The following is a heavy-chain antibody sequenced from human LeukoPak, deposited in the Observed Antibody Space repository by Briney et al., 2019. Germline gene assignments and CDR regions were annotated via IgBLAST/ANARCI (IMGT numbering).Heavy chain of an antibody. CDR1: GFTFSSFR. D-gene: IGHD3-9*01. V-gene: IGHV3-30*02. J-gene: IGHJ4*02. CDR2: IRYDGSNK. Sequence: GGSLRLSCAASGFTFSSFRVHWVRHAPGKGLEWVAFIRYDGSNKYYADPVKGRFTISRDNSRTKLYLQMNSLRAEDTAVYYCAKGLHYNILTGYRRDYYFDYWGQGTLVTVSS. CDR3: AKGLHYNILTGYRRDYYFDY.